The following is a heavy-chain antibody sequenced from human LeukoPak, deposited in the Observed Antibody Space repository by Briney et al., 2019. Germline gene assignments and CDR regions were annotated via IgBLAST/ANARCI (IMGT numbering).Heavy chain of an antibody. CDR3: ARGYCSSTSCYGELDY. V-gene: IGHV1-69*02. CDR2: IIPILGIA. CDR1: GGTFSSYT. D-gene: IGHD2-2*01. J-gene: IGHJ4*02. Sequence: SVKVSCEASGGTFSSYTISWVRQAPRQGLEWMGRIIPILGIANYAQKFQGRVTIIRNTSISTAYMELSSLRSEDTAVYYCARGYCSSTSCYGELDYWGQGTLVTVSS.